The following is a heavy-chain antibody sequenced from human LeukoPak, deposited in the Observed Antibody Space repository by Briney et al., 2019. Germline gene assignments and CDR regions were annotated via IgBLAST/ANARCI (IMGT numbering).Heavy chain of an antibody. CDR1: GGSFSGYY. D-gene: IGHD6-19*01. V-gene: IGHV4-34*01. Sequence: SETLSLTCAVYGGSFSGYYWSWIRQPPGKGLEWIGEINHSGSTNYNLSLKSRVTISVDTSKNQFSLKLSSVTAADTAVYYCARVGAARAVAGTWSLDYWGQGTLVTVSS. CDR2: INHSGST. CDR3: ARVGAARAVAGTWSLDY. J-gene: IGHJ4*02.